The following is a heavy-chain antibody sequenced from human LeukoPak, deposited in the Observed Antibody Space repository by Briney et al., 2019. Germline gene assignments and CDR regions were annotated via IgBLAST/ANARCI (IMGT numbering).Heavy chain of an antibody. Sequence: KPGGSLRLSCAASGFTFINAWMNWVRQAPGKGLEWVGRIKSKTDGGTTDYAAPVKGRFTISRDDSKNTLYLQMNSLRAEDTAVYYCAKDRYSIWYLTIDHWGQGTLVTVSS. CDR1: GFTFINAW. V-gene: IGHV3-15*01. CDR2: IKSKTDGGTT. CDR3: AKDRYSIWYLTIDH. J-gene: IGHJ4*02. D-gene: IGHD6-13*01.